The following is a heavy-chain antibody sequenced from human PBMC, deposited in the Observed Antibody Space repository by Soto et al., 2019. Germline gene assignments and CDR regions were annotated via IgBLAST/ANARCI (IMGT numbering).Heavy chain of an antibody. Sequence: QVQLVESGGCVVQPGRSLRLSCAASGFTFSSYAMHWVRQAPGKGLEWVAVISYDGSNKYYADSVKGRFTISRDNSKNTLYLQMNSLRAEDTAVYYCARVHSPGRFLEWLPIDYWGQGTLVTVSS. D-gene: IGHD3-3*01. CDR3: ARVHSPGRFLEWLPIDY. J-gene: IGHJ4*02. CDR1: GFTFSSYA. CDR2: ISYDGSNK. V-gene: IGHV3-30-3*01.